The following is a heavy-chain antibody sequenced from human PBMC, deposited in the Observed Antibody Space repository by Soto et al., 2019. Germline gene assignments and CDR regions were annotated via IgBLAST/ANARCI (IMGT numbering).Heavy chain of an antibody. J-gene: IGHJ3*02. D-gene: IGHD3-9*01. CDR3: ARDGIYDILTGLDAFDI. CDR2: ISSSGSTI. Sequence: PGGSLRLSCAASGFTFSDYYMSWIRQAPGKGLEWVSYISSSGSTIYYADSVKGRFTISRDNAKNSLYLQMSSLRAEDTAVYYCARDGIYDILTGLDAFDIWGQGTMVTVSS. V-gene: IGHV3-11*01. CDR1: GFTFSDYY.